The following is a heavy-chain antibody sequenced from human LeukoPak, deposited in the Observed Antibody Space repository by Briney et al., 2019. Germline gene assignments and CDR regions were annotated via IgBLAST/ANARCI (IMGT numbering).Heavy chain of an antibody. Sequence: ASVKVSCKASGYTFTSYDINWVRQATGQGLEWMGWMNPNSGNTGYAQKFQGRVTMTRNTSISTAYMELSSLRSEDTAVYYCARLVTTCSGGSCYPGDYWGQGTLVTVSS. CDR2: MNPNSGNT. CDR3: ARLVTTCSGGSCYPGDY. V-gene: IGHV1-8*01. D-gene: IGHD2-15*01. CDR1: GYTFTSYD. J-gene: IGHJ4*02.